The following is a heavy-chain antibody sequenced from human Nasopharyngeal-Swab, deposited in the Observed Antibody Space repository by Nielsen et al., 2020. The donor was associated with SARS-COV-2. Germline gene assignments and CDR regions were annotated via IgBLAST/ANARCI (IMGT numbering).Heavy chain of an antibody. CDR1: GFTFSSYA. D-gene: IGHD6-19*01. CDR3: ARDRGGGWYYFDY. V-gene: IGHV3-23*01. CDR2: ISGSGGST. J-gene: IGHJ4*02. Sequence: GGSLRLSCAASGFTFSSYAMSWVRQAPGKGLEWVSAISGSGGSTYYADSVKGRFTISRDNSKNTLYLQMNSLRAEDTAVYYCARDRGGGWYYFDYWGQGTLVTVSS.